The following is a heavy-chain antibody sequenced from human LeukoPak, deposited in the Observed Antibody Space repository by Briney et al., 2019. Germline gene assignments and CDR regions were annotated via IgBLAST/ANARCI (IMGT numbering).Heavy chain of an antibody. CDR3: AGDRAWFGELPSQL. D-gene: IGHD3-10*01. V-gene: IGHV1-18*04. Sequence: ASVKVSCKASGYTFTSYGISWVRQAPGQGLEWMGWISAYNGNTNYAQKLQGRVTMTTDTSTSTAYMELRSLRSDDTAVYYCAGDRAWFGELPSQLWGQGTLVTVSS. CDR2: ISAYNGNT. CDR1: GYTFTSYG. J-gene: IGHJ4*02.